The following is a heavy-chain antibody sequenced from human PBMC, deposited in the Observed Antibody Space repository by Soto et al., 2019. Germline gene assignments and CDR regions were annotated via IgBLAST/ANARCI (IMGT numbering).Heavy chain of an antibody. Sequence: SETLSLTCAVYGGSFSGYYWSWIRQPPGKGLEWIREINHSGSTNYNPSLKSRVTISVDTSKNQFSLKLSSVTAADTAVYYCARGWSRVSGSYRPYYFDYWGQGTLVTVSS. V-gene: IGHV4-34*01. J-gene: IGHJ4*02. CDR2: INHSGST. CDR3: ARGWSRVSGSYRPYYFDY. D-gene: IGHD3-16*02. CDR1: GGSFSGYY.